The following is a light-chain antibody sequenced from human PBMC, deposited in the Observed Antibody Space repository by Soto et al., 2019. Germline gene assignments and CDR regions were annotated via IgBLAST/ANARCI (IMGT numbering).Light chain of an antibody. Sequence: DIPMTQSPSSLSASVGDRVTITCQASQDISNYLNWYQQKPGKAPKLLIYDASNLETGVPSRFSGSGSWTDFTFTISSLQPEDIATYYCQQYDNLPPGLTFGGGTKVEIK. CDR1: QDISNY. CDR2: DAS. V-gene: IGKV1-33*01. J-gene: IGKJ4*01. CDR3: QQYDNLPPGLT.